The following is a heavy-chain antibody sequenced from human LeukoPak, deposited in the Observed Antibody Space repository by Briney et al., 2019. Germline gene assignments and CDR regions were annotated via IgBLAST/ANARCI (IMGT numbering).Heavy chain of an antibody. J-gene: IGHJ4*02. D-gene: IGHD5-24*01. CDR1: GFTFSSYW. CDR2: ITDDGGGT. V-gene: IGHV3-23*01. CDR3: AKTRNYWYFDY. Sequence: PGGSLRLSCAASGFTFSSYWMTWVRQAPGKGLEWVSAITDDGGGTTYADSVKGRFTISRDNSENTLYLQMNSLSAEDTAVYYCAKTRNYWYFDYWGQGTLVTVSS.